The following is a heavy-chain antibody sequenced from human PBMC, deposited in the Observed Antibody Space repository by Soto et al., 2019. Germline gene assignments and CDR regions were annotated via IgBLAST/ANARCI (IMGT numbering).Heavy chain of an antibody. CDR1: GGSISSYY. Sequence: PSETLSLTCTVSGGSISSYYWSWIRQPPGKGLEWIGYIYYSGSTNYNPSLKSRVTISVDTSKNQFSLKLSSVTAADTAVYYCARAAAGIKAYLGMDVWGQGTTVNVSS. CDR2: IYYSGST. D-gene: IGHD6-13*01. V-gene: IGHV4-59*01. CDR3: ARAAAGIKAYLGMDV. J-gene: IGHJ6*02.